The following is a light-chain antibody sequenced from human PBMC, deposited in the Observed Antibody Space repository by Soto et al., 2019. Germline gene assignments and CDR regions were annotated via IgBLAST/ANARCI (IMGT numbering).Light chain of an antibody. Sequence: DIQMIQSPSSLSASVGDRVTISCRASQNIRSYVNWYQHKAGKAPKLLIHDATTLQSGVPSRFSGSGSGTDFTLTISSLQPEDFATYYCQQSYGTPTFGQGTRLENK. CDR2: DAT. CDR1: QNIRSY. V-gene: IGKV1-39*01. CDR3: QQSYGTPT. J-gene: IGKJ5*01.